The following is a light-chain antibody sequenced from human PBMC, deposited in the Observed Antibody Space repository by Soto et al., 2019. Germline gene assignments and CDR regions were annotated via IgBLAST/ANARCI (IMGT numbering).Light chain of an antibody. V-gene: IGLV2-18*01. CDR1: RIDVGNFDL. CDR2: QVS. J-gene: IGLJ3*02. Sequence: QSALPQPPSVSGSPGQSVTISCTGTRIDVGNFDLVSWYQQPPDTAPKLLIYQVSNRPSGVPDRFSGSQSGNTASLTISGLQAEDEADYYCSLKTSSVTWVFGGGTKLTVL. CDR3: SLKTSSVTWV.